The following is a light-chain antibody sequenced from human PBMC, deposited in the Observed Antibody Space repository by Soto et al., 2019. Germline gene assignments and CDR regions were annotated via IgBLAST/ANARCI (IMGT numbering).Light chain of an antibody. CDR1: QSVSSSY. J-gene: IGKJ1*01. CDR3: QQYGSSPGT. Sequence: EIVLTQSPGTLSLSPGETATLSCRASQSVSSSYLAWYQQKPGQAPRLLIFGASIRDTGVPDRFSGSGSGTDFTLTISRLEAEDFAVYYCQQYGSSPGTFGQGTKVDNK. V-gene: IGKV3-20*01. CDR2: GAS.